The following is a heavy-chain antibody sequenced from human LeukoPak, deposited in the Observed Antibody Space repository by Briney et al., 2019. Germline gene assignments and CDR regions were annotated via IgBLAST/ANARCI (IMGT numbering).Heavy chain of an antibody. Sequence: GASVKVSCKASGYTFTSYYMHWVRQAPGQGLEWMGIINPSGGSTIYAQKFQGRVTMTEDTSTDTAYMELSSLRSEDTAVYYCATAVAGTMDFDYWGQGTLVTVSS. D-gene: IGHD6-19*01. CDR1: GYTFTSYY. J-gene: IGHJ4*02. CDR2: INPSGGST. CDR3: ATAVAGTMDFDY. V-gene: IGHV1-46*01.